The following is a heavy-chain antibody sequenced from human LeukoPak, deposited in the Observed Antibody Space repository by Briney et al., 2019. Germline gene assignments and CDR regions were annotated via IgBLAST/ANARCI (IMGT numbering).Heavy chain of an antibody. Sequence: SETLSLTCTVSGGSISSYYWSWIRQPAGKGLEWTGRIYTSGSTNYNPSLKSRVTMSVDTSKNQFSLKLSSVTAADTAVYYCAREGREYDYVWGSYRRGFDYWGQGTLVTVSS. CDR3: AREGREYDYVWGSYRRGFDY. J-gene: IGHJ4*02. V-gene: IGHV4-4*07. CDR2: IYTSGST. D-gene: IGHD3-16*02. CDR1: GGSISSYY.